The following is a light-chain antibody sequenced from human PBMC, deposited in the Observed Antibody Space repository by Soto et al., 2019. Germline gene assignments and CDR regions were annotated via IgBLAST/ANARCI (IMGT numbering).Light chain of an antibody. Sequence: QSVLTQPPSVSAAPGQKVTISCSGSSSNIGIDYVSWYQQLPGTAPKLLIYEDNKRPSGIPDRFSGSKSGTSATLDITGIRAGDEADYYCGAWDTSRSGGIFGGGTKLTVL. CDR3: GAWDTSRSGGI. J-gene: IGLJ2*01. CDR2: EDN. CDR1: SSNIGIDY. V-gene: IGLV1-51*02.